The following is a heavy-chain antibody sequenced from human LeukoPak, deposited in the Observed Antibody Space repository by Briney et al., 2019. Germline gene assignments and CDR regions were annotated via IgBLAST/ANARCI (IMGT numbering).Heavy chain of an antibody. J-gene: IGHJ3*02. CDR2: VQTSGST. CDR1: GGSISNYY. CDR3: ARDVGSSDAFDI. Sequence: SETLSLTCTVSGGSISNYYWSWIRQPAGRGLEWIGRVQTSGSTKYNPSLKNRVTMSVDTSKNQFSLKLSSVTAADTAVYYCARDVGSSDAFDIWGQGTMVIVSS. D-gene: IGHD3-10*01. V-gene: IGHV4-4*07.